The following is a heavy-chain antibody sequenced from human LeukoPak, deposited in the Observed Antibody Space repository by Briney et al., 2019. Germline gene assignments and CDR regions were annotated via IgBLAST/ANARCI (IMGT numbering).Heavy chain of an antibody. J-gene: IGHJ6*03. CDR1: GFTFSSYS. Sequence: GGSLRLSCAASGFTFSSYSMNWVRQAPGKGLEWVSSISSSSSYIYYADLVKGRFTISRDNAKNSLYLQMNSLRAEDTAVYYCASAAARLEIYYYYMDVWGKGTTVTVSS. V-gene: IGHV3-21*01. CDR3: ASAAARLEIYYYYMDV. D-gene: IGHD6-6*01. CDR2: ISSSSSYI.